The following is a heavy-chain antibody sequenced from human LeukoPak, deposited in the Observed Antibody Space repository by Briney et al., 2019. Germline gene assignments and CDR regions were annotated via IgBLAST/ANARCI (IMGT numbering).Heavy chain of an antibody. V-gene: IGHV4-30-2*01. Sequence: SETQSLTCAVSGGSISSGGYSWSWIRQPPGKGLEWIGYIYHSGSTYYNPSLKSRVTISVDRSKNQFSLKLSSVTAADTAVYYCASATRGYFDYWGQGTLVTVSS. CDR2: IYHSGST. J-gene: IGHJ4*02. CDR1: GGSISSGGYS. CDR3: ASATRGYFDY. D-gene: IGHD3-10*01.